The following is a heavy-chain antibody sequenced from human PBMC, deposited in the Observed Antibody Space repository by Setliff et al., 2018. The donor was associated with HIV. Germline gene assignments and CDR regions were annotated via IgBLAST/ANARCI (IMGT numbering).Heavy chain of an antibody. CDR1: GGTFSTYV. J-gene: IGHJ4*02. CDR3: AREFHIAATDTRLANYFDY. Sequence: SVKVSCKASGGTFSTYVWTWVRQAPGQGLEWMGGITPILRTTKYAQKFQGRVTITADMSTSTVHMELSNLRSEDTAVYHCAREFHIAATDTRLANYFDYWGQGTLVTVSS. D-gene: IGHD6-13*01. CDR2: ITPILRTT. V-gene: IGHV1-69*06.